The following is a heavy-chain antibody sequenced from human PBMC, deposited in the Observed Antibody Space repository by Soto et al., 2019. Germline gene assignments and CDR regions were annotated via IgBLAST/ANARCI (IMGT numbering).Heavy chain of an antibody. Sequence: QVQLVQSGAEVKKPGASVKVSCKASGYTFTNYHMHWVRQAPGLGLEWMGTINLCDGGTGYTERLQGRVTMTRDTSTSTGYMELSSLRSEDTAVYYCASELTGTAYFDVWGRGTLVTVSS. CDR2: INLCDGGT. CDR1: GYTFTNYH. D-gene: IGHD1-20*01. CDR3: ASELTGTAYFDV. J-gene: IGHJ2*01. V-gene: IGHV1-46*04.